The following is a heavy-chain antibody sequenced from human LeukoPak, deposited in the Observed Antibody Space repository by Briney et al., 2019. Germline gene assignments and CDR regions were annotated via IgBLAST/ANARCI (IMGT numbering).Heavy chain of an antibody. CDR2: ISGSGGST. V-gene: IGHV3-23*01. CDR1: GFTFSSYA. D-gene: IGHD6-19*01. J-gene: IGHJ4*02. Sequence: GGSLRLSCAASGFTFSSYAMSWVRQAPGKGLEWVSAISGSGGSTYYADSVKGRFTISRDNSKHTLYLQMNSLRAEDTAVYYCAKRGIEVAGPYYFDYWSQGTLVTVSS. CDR3: AKRGIEVAGPYYFDY.